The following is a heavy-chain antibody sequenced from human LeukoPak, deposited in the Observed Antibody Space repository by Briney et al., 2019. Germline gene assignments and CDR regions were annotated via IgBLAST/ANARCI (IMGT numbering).Heavy chain of an antibody. J-gene: IGHJ6*02. CDR1: GGTFSSYA. Sequence: SVKVSCKASGGTFSSYAISWVRQAPGQGLEWMGRIIPILGIANYAQKFQGRVTITADKSTSTAYMELSSLRSEDTAVYYCAQSITIFGVVSYCYYGMDVWGQGTTVTVSS. V-gene: IGHV1-69*04. D-gene: IGHD3-3*01. CDR3: AQSITIFGVVSYCYYGMDV. CDR2: IIPILGIA.